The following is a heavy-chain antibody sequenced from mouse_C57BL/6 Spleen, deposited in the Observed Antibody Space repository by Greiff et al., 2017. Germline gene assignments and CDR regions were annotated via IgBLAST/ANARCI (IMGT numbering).Heavy chain of an antibody. Sequence: EVQRVESGPGLVKPSQSLSLTCSVTGYSITSGYYWNWIRQFPGNKLEWMGYISYDGSNNYNPSLKNRISITRDTSKNQFFLKLNSVTTEDTATYYCAREPDYGLWYFDVWGTGTTVTVSS. D-gene: IGHD1-1*01. CDR3: AREPDYGLWYFDV. V-gene: IGHV3-6*01. J-gene: IGHJ1*03. CDR2: ISYDGSN. CDR1: GYSITSGYY.